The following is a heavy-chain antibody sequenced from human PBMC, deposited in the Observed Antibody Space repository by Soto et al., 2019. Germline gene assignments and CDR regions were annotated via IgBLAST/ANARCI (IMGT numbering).Heavy chain of an antibody. CDR2: TYYRSKWYN. V-gene: IGHV6-1*01. CDR3: AREAVRGVSKPDAFDI. CDR1: WDSVSSNSAA. J-gene: IGHJ3*02. Sequence: SQTLSLTCAISWDSVSSNSAAWNWIRQSPSRGLEWLGRTYYRSKWYNDYAVSVKSRITINPDTSKNQFSLQLNSVTPEDTAVYYCAREAVRGVSKPDAFDIWGQGTMVTVS. D-gene: IGHD3-10*01.